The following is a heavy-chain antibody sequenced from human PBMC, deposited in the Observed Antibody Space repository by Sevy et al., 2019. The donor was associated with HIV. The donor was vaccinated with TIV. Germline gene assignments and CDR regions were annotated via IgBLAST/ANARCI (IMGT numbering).Heavy chain of an antibody. CDR3: ATLDFWSDYPLYGMDV. CDR1: GYTLTELS. CDR2: FDPEDGET. Sequence: ASVKVSCKVSGYTLTELSMHWVRQAPGKGLEWMGGFDPEDGETIYAQKFQGRVTMTVDTSTDTAYMELSSLRSEDTAVYYCATLDFWSDYPLYGMDVWGQGTTVTVSS. J-gene: IGHJ6*02. V-gene: IGHV1-24*01. D-gene: IGHD3-3*01.